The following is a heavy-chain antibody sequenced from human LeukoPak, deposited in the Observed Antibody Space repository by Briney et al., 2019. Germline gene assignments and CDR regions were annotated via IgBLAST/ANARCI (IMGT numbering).Heavy chain of an antibody. D-gene: IGHD3-10*01. CDR2: ISGSAITT. J-gene: IGHJ4*02. V-gene: IGHV3-23*01. Sequence: PLGGSLILSCTTSGFTFSNYAMSWVRQAPGKGLEWFSSISGSAITTYYADSVKGRFAISRDNSKNTLYLQMTSLRAEDTAVYYCAKDQRFGDLDDYRGQGTLVTASS. CDR1: GFTFSNYA. CDR3: AKDQRFGDLDDY.